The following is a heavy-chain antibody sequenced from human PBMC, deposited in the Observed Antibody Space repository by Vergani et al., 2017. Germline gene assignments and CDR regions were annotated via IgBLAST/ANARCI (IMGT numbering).Heavy chain of an antibody. CDR1: GFTFSSYA. CDR3: AKGEQWLVVSFDY. CDR2: ISGSGGST. D-gene: IGHD6-19*01. Sequence: EVQLLESGGGLVQPGGSLRLSCAASGFTFSSYAMSWVRQAPGKGLEWVSAISGSGGSTYYADSVKGRFTNSRDNSKNTLYLQMNSLRAEDTAVYYCAKGEQWLVVSFDYWGQGTLVTVSS. J-gene: IGHJ4*02. V-gene: IGHV3-23*01.